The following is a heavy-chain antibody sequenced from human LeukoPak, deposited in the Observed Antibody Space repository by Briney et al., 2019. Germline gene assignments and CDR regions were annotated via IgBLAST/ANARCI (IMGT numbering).Heavy chain of an antibody. CDR2: INPNSGGT. CDR3: ASDYSSGWYVDY. V-gene: IGHV1-2*06. Sequence: ASVKVSCKASGYTFTGYYMHWVRQAPGQGLEWMGRINPNSGGTNYAQKFQGRVTMTRDTSISTAYMELSRLRSDDTAVYYRASDYSSGWYVDYWGQGTLVTVSS. J-gene: IGHJ4*02. D-gene: IGHD6-19*01. CDR1: GYTFTGYY.